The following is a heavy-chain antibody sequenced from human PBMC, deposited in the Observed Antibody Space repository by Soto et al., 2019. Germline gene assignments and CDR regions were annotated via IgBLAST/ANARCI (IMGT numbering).Heavy chain of an antibody. Sequence: EVQLLEYGGGLVQPGGSLRLSCAASEFTFRGYAMSWVRQAPGKGLEWVSTISGDGGKTYYADSVKGRFTISRDNSKNTLYLQISSLKGEDTDVYYCAKDPYYGANCPEYFQHWGQGTLVTVSS. J-gene: IGHJ1*01. CDR1: EFTFRGYA. V-gene: IGHV3-23*01. D-gene: IGHD4-17*01. CDR3: AKDPYYGANCPEYFQH. CDR2: ISGDGGKT.